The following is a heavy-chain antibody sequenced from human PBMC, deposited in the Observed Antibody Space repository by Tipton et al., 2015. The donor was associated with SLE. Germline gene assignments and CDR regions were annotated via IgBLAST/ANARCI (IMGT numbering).Heavy chain of an antibody. V-gene: IGHV4-30-4*01. CDR1: GGSISSGDYY. CDR3: ARGGWQLVTYAFDI. Sequence: TLSLTCTVSGGSISSGDYYWSWIRQPPGKGLEWIGYIYYSGSTYYNPSLKSRVTISVDTSKNQFSLKLSSVTAADTAVYYCARGGWQLVTYAFDIWGQGTMVTVSS. CDR2: IYYSGST. J-gene: IGHJ3*02. D-gene: IGHD6-13*01.